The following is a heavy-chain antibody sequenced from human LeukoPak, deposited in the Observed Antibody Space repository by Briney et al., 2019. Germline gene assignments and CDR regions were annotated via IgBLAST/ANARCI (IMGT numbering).Heavy chain of an antibody. CDR2: INHSGST. J-gene: IGHJ3*02. V-gene: IGHV4-34*01. D-gene: IGHD3-22*01. CDR3: ARGLLYYYDSSGYGDPYDAFDI. Sequence: SETLSLTCAVYGGSFSGYYWSWIRQPPGKGLEWIGEINHSGSTNYNPSLKSRVTISVDTSKNQFSLKLSSVTAADTAVYYCARGLLYYYDSSGYGDPYDAFDIWGQGTMVTVSS. CDR1: GGSFSGYY.